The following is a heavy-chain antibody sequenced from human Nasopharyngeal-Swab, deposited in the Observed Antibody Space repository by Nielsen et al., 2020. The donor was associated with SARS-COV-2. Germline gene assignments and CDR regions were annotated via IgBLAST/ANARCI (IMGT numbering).Heavy chain of an antibody. D-gene: IGHD6-6*01. CDR3: AKDPEYSSSSIWGY. CDR2: IIGSGGIT. Sequence: GESLKISCAASAFTLTTSTMSWVRQAPGKGLEWVSTIIGSGGITYYADSVKGRFTISRDNSKNTLYLQVNSLRAEDTAVYFCAKDPEYSSSSIWGYWGQGTLVTVSS. J-gene: IGHJ4*02. CDR1: AFTLTTST. V-gene: IGHV3-23*01.